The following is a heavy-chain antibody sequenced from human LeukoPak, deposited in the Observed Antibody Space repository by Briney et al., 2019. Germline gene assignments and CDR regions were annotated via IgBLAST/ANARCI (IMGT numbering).Heavy chain of an antibody. CDR3: ARAIVNIGYGYFDY. CDR2: ISNSGEST. CDR1: GFTFDDYG. J-gene: IGHJ4*02. D-gene: IGHD5-18*01. V-gene: IGHV3-23*01. Sequence: PGGSLRLSCAASGFTFDDYGMSWVRQAPGKGLEWVSTISNSGESTYYADSVKGRFTISRDNSKNTLYLQMNSLRAEDTAVYYCARAIVNIGYGYFDYWGQGTLVTVSS.